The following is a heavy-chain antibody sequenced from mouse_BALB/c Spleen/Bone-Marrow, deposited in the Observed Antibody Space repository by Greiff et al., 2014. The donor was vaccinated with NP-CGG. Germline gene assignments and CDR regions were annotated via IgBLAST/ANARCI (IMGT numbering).Heavy chain of an antibody. CDR3: ARSGKVRNAMDY. J-gene: IGHJ4*01. D-gene: IGHD2-14*01. V-gene: IGHV1S137*01. CDR2: ISNYYGDA. Sequence: QVQLQQPGAELVRPGVSVKISCKGSGYTFTDYAMHWVKQSHAKSLGWIGLISNYYGDASYNQKFKGKATMTVDKSSSTAYMELARLTSEDSAIYYCARSGKVRNAMDYWGQGTSVTVS. CDR1: GYTFTDYA.